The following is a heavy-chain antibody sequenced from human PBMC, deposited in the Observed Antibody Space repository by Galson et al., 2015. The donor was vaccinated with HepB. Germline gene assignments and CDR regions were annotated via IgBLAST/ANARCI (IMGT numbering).Heavy chain of an antibody. Sequence: LRLSCAASGFTFSSYAMSWVRQAPGKGLEWVSAISGSGGSTYYADSVKGRFTISRDNSKNTLYLQMNSLRAEDTAVYYCAKSKSKQYDYGETRPHCGYFDLWGRGTLVTVSS. CDR2: ISGSGGST. CDR3: AKSKSKQYDYGETRPHCGYFDL. CDR1: GFTFSSYA. J-gene: IGHJ2*01. D-gene: IGHD4-17*01. V-gene: IGHV3-23*01.